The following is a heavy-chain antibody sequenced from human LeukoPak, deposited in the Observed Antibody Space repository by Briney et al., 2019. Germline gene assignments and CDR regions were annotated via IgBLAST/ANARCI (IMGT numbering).Heavy chain of an antibody. V-gene: IGHV1-24*01. CDR3: ATESPRLGVIHYYYGMDV. CDR1: GYTLTELS. J-gene: IGHJ6*02. CDR2: FDPEDGET. Sequence: GASVKVSCKVSGYTLTELSMRWVRQAPGKGLEWMGGFDPEDGETIYAQKFQGRVTMTEDTSTDTAYMELSSLRSEDTAVYYCATESPRLGVIHYYYGMDVWGQGTTVTVSS. D-gene: IGHD3-16*02.